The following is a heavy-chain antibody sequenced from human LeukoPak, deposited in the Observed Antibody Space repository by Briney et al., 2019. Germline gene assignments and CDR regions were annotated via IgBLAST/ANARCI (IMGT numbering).Heavy chain of an antibody. D-gene: IGHD2-8*01. Sequence: GGSLRLSCAASGFTFSSYAMHWVRQAPGKGLEWVAVISYDGSNKYYADSVKGRFTISRDNSKNTLYLQMNSLRAEDTAVYYCARDAGVLMVYASHFDYWGQGTLVTVSS. CDR2: ISYDGSNK. CDR3: ARDAGVLMVYASHFDY. CDR1: GFTFSSYA. V-gene: IGHV3-30*01. J-gene: IGHJ4*02.